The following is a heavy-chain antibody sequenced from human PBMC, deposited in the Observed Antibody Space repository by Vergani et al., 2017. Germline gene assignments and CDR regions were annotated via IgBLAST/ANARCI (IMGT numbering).Heavy chain of an antibody. CDR3: ARASATYGADY. Sequence: EVQLVESGGGLAQPGGSLRLSCVASGFDFSDYYMSWIRQAPGKGLEWVANIKKQDGNDRYYVGSVKGRFTISRDNARKSLYLQMSSLRAEDTAVYYCARASATYGADYWGQGTLVTVSS. J-gene: IGHJ4*02. V-gene: IGHV3-7*01. D-gene: IGHD3-10*01. CDR2: IKKQDGNDR. CDR1: GFDFSDYY.